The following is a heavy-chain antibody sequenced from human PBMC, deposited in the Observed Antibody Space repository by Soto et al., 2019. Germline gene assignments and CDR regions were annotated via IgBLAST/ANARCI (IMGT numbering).Heavy chain of an antibody. Sequence: PLSLTCSFSGGPFPSGGYYWSWIRQEPGKGLEWIGYIYYNGDTSYNPSLRSRVTISADTSKTQFSLRLRSVTSADTAVYYCARGDSQVSSVFDYWGQGMLVTV. D-gene: IGHD3-16*01. CDR3: ARGDSQVSSVFDY. J-gene: IGHJ4*02. V-gene: IGHV4-31*03. CDR2: IYYNGDT. CDR1: GGPFPSGGYY.